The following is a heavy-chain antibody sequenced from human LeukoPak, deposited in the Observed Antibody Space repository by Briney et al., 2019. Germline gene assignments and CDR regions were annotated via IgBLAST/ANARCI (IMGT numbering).Heavy chain of an antibody. D-gene: IGHD3-3*01. CDR2: IYPGDSDT. Sequence: GESLKISCKGSGYSFTSYWIGWVRQMPGKGLEWMGIIYPGDSDTRYSPSFQGQVTISADKSISTAYLQWSSLKASDTAMYYCARHWPNLYDFWSGYYNGPIDYWGQGTLVTVSS. V-gene: IGHV5-51*01. J-gene: IGHJ4*02. CDR3: ARHWPNLYDFWSGYYNGPIDY. CDR1: GYSFTSYW.